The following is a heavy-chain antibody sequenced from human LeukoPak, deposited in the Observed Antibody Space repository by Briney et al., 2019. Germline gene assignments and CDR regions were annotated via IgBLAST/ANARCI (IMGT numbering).Heavy chain of an antibody. CDR2: IWYDGSNK. V-gene: IGHV3-33*06. Sequence: PGRSLRLSCAASGFTFSSYGMHWVRQAPGKGLEWVAVIWYDGSNKYYADSVKGRFTISRDNSKNTLYLQMNSLRAEDTAVYYCAKEVVGATRYFDYWGQGTLVTASS. J-gene: IGHJ4*02. CDR3: AKEVVGATRYFDY. CDR1: GFTFSSYG. D-gene: IGHD1-26*01.